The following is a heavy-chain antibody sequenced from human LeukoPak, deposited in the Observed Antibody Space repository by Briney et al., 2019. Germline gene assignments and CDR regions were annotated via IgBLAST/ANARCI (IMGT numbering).Heavy chain of an antibody. J-gene: IGHJ4*02. CDR1: GFTFSSYW. Sequence: PGGSLRLSCAASGFTFSSYWMSWVRQAPGKGLEWVANIRQDGSEKYYVDSVKGRFTISRDNAKNSLYLQMNIRRAEDTAVYYCARVAPPYYDFWSGPWGSFDYWGQGTLVTVSS. V-gene: IGHV3-7*01. CDR2: IRQDGSEK. CDR3: ARVAPPYYDFWSGPWGSFDY. D-gene: IGHD3-3*01.